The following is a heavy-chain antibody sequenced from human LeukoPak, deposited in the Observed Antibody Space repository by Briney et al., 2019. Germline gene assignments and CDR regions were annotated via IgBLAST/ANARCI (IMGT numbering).Heavy chain of an antibody. Sequence: GASVKVSCKASGYTFTSYGISWVRQAPGQGLEWMGWISAYNGNTNYAQKLQGRVTMTTDTSTSTAYMELRSLRSDDTAVYYCARGGPYSSSWYSNGGWFDPWGQGTLVTVSS. J-gene: IGHJ5*02. CDR2: ISAYNGNT. CDR3: ARGGPYSSSWYSNGGWFDP. V-gene: IGHV1-18*01. D-gene: IGHD6-13*01. CDR1: GYTFTSYG.